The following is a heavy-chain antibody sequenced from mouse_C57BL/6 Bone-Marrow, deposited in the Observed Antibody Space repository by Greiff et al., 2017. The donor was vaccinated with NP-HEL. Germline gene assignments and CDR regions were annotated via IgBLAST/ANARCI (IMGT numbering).Heavy chain of an antibody. CDR3: ARSRSNSFAY. D-gene: IGHD2-5*01. V-gene: IGHV1-81*01. CDR1: GYTFTSYG. CDR2: IYPRSGNT. Sequence: QVQLKESGAELARPGASVKLSCKASGYTFTSYGISWVKQRTGQGLEWIGEIYPRSGNTYYNEKFKGKATLTADKSSSTAYMELRSLTSEDSAVYFCARSRSNSFAYWGQGTLVTVSA. J-gene: IGHJ3*01.